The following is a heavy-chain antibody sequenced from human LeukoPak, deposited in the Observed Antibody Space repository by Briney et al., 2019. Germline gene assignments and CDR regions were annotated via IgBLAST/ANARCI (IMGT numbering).Heavy chain of an antibody. CDR1: GFTFGDSA. CDR2: MDKETNLYAT. Sequence: GGSLKLSCVASGFTFGDSAIHWVRQSSGKGLEWIGHMDKETNLYATALAASVKGRFTVYSKNTAYLHMNSLKTEDTALYYCTRDSGTYNWFDPWGQGTLVTVSS. CDR3: TRDSGTYNWFDP. V-gene: IGHV3-73*01. J-gene: IGHJ5*02. D-gene: IGHD1-26*01.